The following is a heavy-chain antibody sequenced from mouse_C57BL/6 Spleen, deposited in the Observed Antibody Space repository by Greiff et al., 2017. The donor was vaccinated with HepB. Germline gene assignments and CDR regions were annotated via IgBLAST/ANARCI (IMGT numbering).Heavy chain of an antibody. V-gene: IGHV3-6*01. J-gene: IGHJ2*01. CDR2: ISYDGSN. D-gene: IGHD4-1*01. Sequence: DVQLQESGPGLVKPSQSLSLTCSVTGYSITSGYYWNWIRQFPGNKLEWMGYISYDGSNNYNPSLKIRISITRATSKNKFFLKLNSVTTEDTATYDCARGKTGGGYVDYWGQGTTLTVSS. CDR1: GYSITSGYY. CDR3: ARGKTGGGYVDY.